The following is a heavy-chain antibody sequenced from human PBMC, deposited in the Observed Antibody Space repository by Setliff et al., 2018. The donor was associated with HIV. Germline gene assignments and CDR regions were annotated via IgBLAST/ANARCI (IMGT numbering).Heavy chain of an antibody. J-gene: IGHJ4*02. CDR1: GYSFTSYW. D-gene: IGHD6-6*01. Sequence: PGESLKISCEGSGYSFTSYWIGWVRQMPGKGLEWMGIIYPRDSDTRYSPSFQGQVTISADKSISTAYLQWNSLKASDTAMYYCARPRYSSSSEVDYWGQGTLVTVSS. CDR3: ARPRYSSSSEVDY. CDR2: IYPRDSDT. V-gene: IGHV5-51*01.